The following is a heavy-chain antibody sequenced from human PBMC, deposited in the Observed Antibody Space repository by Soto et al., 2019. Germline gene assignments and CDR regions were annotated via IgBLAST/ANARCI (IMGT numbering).Heavy chain of an antibody. CDR1: GYTFSGYY. CDR2: INPNSGGT. J-gene: IGHJ5*02. CDR3: AREGHWNYVFDP. V-gene: IGHV1-2*04. D-gene: IGHD1-7*01. Sequence: ASVKVSCKASGYTFSGYYMHWVRQAPGQGLEWMGWINPNSGGTNYAQKFQGWVTMTRDTSISTAYMELSRLRSDDTAVYYCAREGHWNYVFDPWGQGTLVTVSS.